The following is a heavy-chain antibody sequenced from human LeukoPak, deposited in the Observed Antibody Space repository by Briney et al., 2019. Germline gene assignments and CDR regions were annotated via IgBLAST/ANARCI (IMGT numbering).Heavy chain of an antibody. CDR2: IYTSGST. CDR3: ARERSAANYYYYMDV. J-gene: IGHJ6*03. V-gene: IGHV4-4*07. CDR1: GGSISSYY. Sequence: PSETLSLTCTVSGGSISSYYWSWIRQPAGKGLEWIGRIYTSGSTNYNPSLKSRVTVSVDTSKNQFSLKLSSVTAADTAVYYCARERSAANYYYYMDVWGKGTTVTISS. D-gene: IGHD2-2*01.